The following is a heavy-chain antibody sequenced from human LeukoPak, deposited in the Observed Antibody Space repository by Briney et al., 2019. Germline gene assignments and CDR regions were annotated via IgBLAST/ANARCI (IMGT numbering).Heavy chain of an antibody. D-gene: IGHD5-18*01. CDR2: TYYRSKWYN. CDR3: ARGGGYSYGFDY. CDR1: GDSVSSNSAA. Sequence: SQTLSLTCAISGDSVSSNSAAWNWIRQSPSRGLEWLGRTYYRSKWYNDYAVSVKSRNTINPDTSKNQFSLQLSSVTPEDTAVYYCARGGGYSYGFDYWGQGTLVTVSS. V-gene: IGHV6-1*01. J-gene: IGHJ4*02.